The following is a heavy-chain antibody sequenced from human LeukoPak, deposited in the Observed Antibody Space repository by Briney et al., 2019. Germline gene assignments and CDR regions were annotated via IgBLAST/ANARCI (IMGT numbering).Heavy chain of an antibody. J-gene: IGHJ6*03. CDR1: AFTFSTYS. Sequence: GGSLRLSCAASAFTFSTYSMNWVRQAPGKWLEWVSSISSSSNYKYYADSVKGRFTISRDNAKNSLYLQMNSLRAEDTAVYYCARDGERHYYYMDVWGKGTTVTVSS. CDR3: ARDGERHYYYMDV. V-gene: IGHV3-21*01. CDR2: ISSSSNYK.